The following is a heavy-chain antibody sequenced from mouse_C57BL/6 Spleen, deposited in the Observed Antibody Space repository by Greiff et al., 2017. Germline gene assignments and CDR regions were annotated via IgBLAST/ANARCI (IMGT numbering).Heavy chain of an antibody. J-gene: IGHJ2*01. V-gene: IGHV1-39*01. Sequence: VQLKESGPELVKPGASVKISCKASGYSFTDYNMNWVKQSNGKSLEWIGVINPNYGSTSYNQKFKGKATLTVDQSSSTAYMQLNSLTSEDSAVXYCARSGYGGFDYWGQGTTLTVSS. CDR3: ARSGYGGFDY. D-gene: IGHD1-1*01. CDR2: INPNYGST. CDR1: GYSFTDYN.